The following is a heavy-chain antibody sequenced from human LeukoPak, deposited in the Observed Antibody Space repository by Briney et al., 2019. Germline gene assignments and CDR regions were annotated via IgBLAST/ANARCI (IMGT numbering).Heavy chain of an antibody. V-gene: IGHV3-48*04. J-gene: IGHJ4*02. Sequence: GGSLRLSCAASGFTFSSYAMSWVRQAPGKGLEWVSYISSSGSTIYYADSVKGRFTISRDNAKNSLYLQMNSLRAEDTAVYYCATEYQLLPFDYWGQGTLVTVSS. D-gene: IGHD2-2*01. CDR1: GFTFSSYA. CDR2: ISSSGSTI. CDR3: ATEYQLLPFDY.